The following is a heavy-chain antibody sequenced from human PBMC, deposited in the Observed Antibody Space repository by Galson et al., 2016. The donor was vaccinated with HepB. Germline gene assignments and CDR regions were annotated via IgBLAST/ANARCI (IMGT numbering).Heavy chain of an antibody. D-gene: IGHD5-18*01. J-gene: IGHJ5*02. CDR2: IWYDGSNK. CDR3: AREVGYSYVVTINWFDP. CDR1: GFTFSSYG. Sequence: SLRLSCAASGFTFSSYGMHWVRQAPGEGLEWVAVIWYDGSNKNYADSVKGRFTISRDNSKNTVYLQMNSLRAEDTAVYCCAREVGYSYVVTINWFDPWGQGTLVTVSS. V-gene: IGHV3-33*01.